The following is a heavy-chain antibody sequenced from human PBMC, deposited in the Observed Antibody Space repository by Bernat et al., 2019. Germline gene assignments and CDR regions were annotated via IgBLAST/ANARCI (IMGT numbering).Heavy chain of an antibody. D-gene: IGHD2-2*01. Sequence: QVQLVESGGGVVQPGRSLRLSCAASGFTFSSYAMHWVRQAPGKGLEWVAVISYDGSNKYYADSVKGRLTISRDNSKNTLYLQMNSLRAEETAVYYCARDHPGYIVVVPAAAYGEGNYYYGMDVWGQGTTVTVSS. V-gene: IGHV3-30-3*01. J-gene: IGHJ6*02. CDR2: ISYDGSNK. CDR1: GFTFSSYA. CDR3: ARDHPGYIVVVPAAAYGEGNYYYGMDV.